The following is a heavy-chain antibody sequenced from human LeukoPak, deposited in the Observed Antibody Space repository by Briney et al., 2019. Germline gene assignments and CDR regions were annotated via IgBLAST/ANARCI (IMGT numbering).Heavy chain of an antibody. V-gene: IGHV1-69*13. Sequence: ASVKVSCKASGGTFSSYAISWVRQAPGQGLEWMGGIIPIFGTANYAQKFQGRVTITADESTSTAYMELSSLRSEDTAVYYCARPLWFGEWGAFDIWGQGTMVTVSS. J-gene: IGHJ3*02. D-gene: IGHD3-10*01. CDR3: ARPLWFGEWGAFDI. CDR2: IIPIFGTA. CDR1: GGTFSSYA.